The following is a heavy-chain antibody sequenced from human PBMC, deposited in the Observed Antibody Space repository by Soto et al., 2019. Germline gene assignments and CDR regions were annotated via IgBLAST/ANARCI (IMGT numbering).Heavy chain of an antibody. CDR1: GFTFSSYA. D-gene: IGHD7-27*01. CDR3: AKDFLANWATGPYYYYYGMDV. J-gene: IGHJ6*02. Sequence: GGSLRLSCAASGFTFSSYAMSWVRQAPGKGLEWVSAISGSGGSTYYADSVKGRFTISRDNSKNTLYLQMNSLRAEDTAVYYCAKDFLANWATGPYYYYYGMDVWGQGTTVTVSS. V-gene: IGHV3-23*01. CDR2: ISGSGGST.